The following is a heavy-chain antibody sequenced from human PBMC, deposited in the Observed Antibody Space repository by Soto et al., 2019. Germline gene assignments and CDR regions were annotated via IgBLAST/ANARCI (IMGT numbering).Heavy chain of an antibody. D-gene: IGHD3-3*01. Sequence: EVQLLESGGGLVQPGGSLRLSCVASGFTFDTYAMSWVRQAPGEGLEWVSSITGLGRATYYAASVKGRFIISRDNSKNMLYPQMNSLGDDDTAIYYCAKDTGYEFRFDYWGQETPVTVSS. CDR1: GFTFDTYA. CDR2: ITGLGRAT. CDR3: AKDTGYEFRFDY. V-gene: IGHV3-23*01. J-gene: IGHJ4*02.